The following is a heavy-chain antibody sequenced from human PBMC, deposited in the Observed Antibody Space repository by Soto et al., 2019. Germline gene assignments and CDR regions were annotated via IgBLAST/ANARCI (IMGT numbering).Heavy chain of an antibody. CDR1: GFTVSSNY. CDR3: ASLGYSSGWHSGAGAFDI. Sequence: GGSLRLSCAASGFTVSSNYMSWVRQAPGKGLEWVSVIYSGGSTYYADSVKGRFTISRDNSKNTLYLQMNSLRAEDTAVYYCASLGYSSGWHSGAGAFDIWGQGTMVTVSS. CDR2: IYSGGST. D-gene: IGHD6-19*01. V-gene: IGHV3-53*01. J-gene: IGHJ3*02.